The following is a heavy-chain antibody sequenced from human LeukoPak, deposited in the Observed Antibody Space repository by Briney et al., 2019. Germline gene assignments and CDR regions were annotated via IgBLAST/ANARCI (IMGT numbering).Heavy chain of an antibody. CDR3: ARLGDFWSGQSN. V-gene: IGHV4-39*01. Sequence: SETLSLTCTVSGGSIRSSYYYWGWIRQPPGKGLEWIGSIYDSGSTYYNPSLKSRVTISVDTSKNQFSLKLNSVTAADTAVYYCARLGDFWSGQSNWGQGTLVTVSS. D-gene: IGHD3-3*01. J-gene: IGHJ4*02. CDR1: GGSIRSSYYY. CDR2: IYDSGST.